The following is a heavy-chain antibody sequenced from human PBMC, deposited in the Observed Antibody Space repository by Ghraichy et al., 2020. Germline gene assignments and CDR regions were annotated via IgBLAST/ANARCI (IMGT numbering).Heavy chain of an antibody. V-gene: IGHV1-3*01. CDR3: ARDSSLLDCSSTSCYGVGCTNGVCPPASFDY. CDR1: GYTFTSYA. D-gene: IGHD2-2*01. J-gene: IGHJ4*02. Sequence: ASVKVSCKASGYTFTSYAMHWVRQAPGQRLEWMGWINAGNGNTKYSQKFQGRVTITRDTSASTAYMELSSLRSEDTAVYYCARDSSLLDCSSTSCYGVGCTNGVCPPASFDYWGQGTLVTVSS. CDR2: INAGNGNT.